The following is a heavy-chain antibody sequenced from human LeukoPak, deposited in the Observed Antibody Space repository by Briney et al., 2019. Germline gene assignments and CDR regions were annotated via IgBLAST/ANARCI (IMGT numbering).Heavy chain of an antibody. J-gene: IGHJ4*02. CDR2: VSDNGGIT. CDR1: GFTFNSYA. Sequence: GGSLRLSCAASGFTFNSYAMSWVRQALGKGLEWVSIVSDNGGITYYAHSVKGRFTISRDNSKNTLYLQMNSLRAEDTAIYYCAGGSGYSRLDYWGQGELVTVSS. CDR3: AGGSGYSRLDY. D-gene: IGHD3-22*01. V-gene: IGHV3-23*01.